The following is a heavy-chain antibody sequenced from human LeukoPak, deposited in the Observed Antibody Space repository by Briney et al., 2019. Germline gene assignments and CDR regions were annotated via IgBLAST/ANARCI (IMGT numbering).Heavy chain of an antibody. CDR2: IVPIFGTA. V-gene: IGHV1-69*13. J-gene: IGHJ4*02. Sequence: SVKVSCKASGGTFSSYAISWVRQAPGQGLEWMGGIVPIFGTANYAQKFQGRVTITADESTSTAYMELSSLRSEDTAVYYRARGHSGWYFPEYYWGQGTLVTVSS. CDR3: ARGHSGWYFPEYY. D-gene: IGHD6-19*01. CDR1: GGTFSSYA.